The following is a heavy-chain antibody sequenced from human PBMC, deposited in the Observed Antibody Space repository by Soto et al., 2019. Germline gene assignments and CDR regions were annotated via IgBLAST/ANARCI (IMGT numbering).Heavy chain of an antibody. D-gene: IGHD3-22*01. CDR1: GFTFSSYA. V-gene: IGHV3-23*01. CDR2: ISGSGGST. J-gene: IGHJ4*02. CDR3: AKKTGYDSSGYYYDY. Sequence: LRLSCAASGFTFSSYAMSWVRQAPGKGLEWVSAISGSGGSTYYADSVKGRFTISRDNSKNTLYLQMNSLRAEDTAVYYCAKKTGYDSSGYYYDYWGQGTLVTVSS.